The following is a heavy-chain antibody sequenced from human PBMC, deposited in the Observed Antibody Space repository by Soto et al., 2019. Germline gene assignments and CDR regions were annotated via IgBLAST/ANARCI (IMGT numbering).Heavy chain of an antibody. CDR3: ARGETDLGV. J-gene: IGHJ6*02. D-gene: IGHD2-21*02. Sequence: QVQLVQSGAEVKKPGSSVKVSCKASRDTFSKYAFNWVRQAPGQGREWMGWIIPIFDSRHYAEKFQGRVTITADESTSTAYMLLRSLRFEVTAVYYCARGETDLGVWGQGTTVTVS. CDR2: IIPIFDSR. V-gene: IGHV1-69*01. CDR1: RDTFSKYA.